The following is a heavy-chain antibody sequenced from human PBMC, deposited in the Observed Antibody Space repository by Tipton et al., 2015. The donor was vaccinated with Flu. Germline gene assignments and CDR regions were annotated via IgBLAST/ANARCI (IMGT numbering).Heavy chain of an antibody. CDR1: GGSISSYY. V-gene: IGHV4-4*07. J-gene: IGHJ5*02. CDR2: IYSGST. D-gene: IGHD6-19*01. Sequence: TLSLTCAVSGGSISSYYWSWIRQPAGKGLEWIGRIYSGSTLYYPSLKSRVTMSEDTSKNQFSLKLSSVTAADTAVYYCARSSGFVFDPWGQGTLVTVSS. CDR3: ARSSGFVFDP.